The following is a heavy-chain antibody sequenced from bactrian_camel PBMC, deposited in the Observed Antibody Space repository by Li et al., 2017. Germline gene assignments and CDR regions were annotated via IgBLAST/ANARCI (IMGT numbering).Heavy chain of an antibody. D-gene: IGHD3*01. CDR1: GYTTGYYC. V-gene: IGHV3S1*01. J-gene: IGHJ4*01. CDR3: AARSRRTITYCLASSRGYEYSY. Sequence: QVQLVESGGGSVQAGGSLRLSCATTGYTTGYYCMGWFRQAPGKAREGVAFVVTGGGNTYYADSVKGRFTISRDIAKNTLYLQMNSLKPEDTAMYYCAARSRRTITYCLASSRGYEYSYWGQGTQVTVS. CDR2: VVTGGGNT.